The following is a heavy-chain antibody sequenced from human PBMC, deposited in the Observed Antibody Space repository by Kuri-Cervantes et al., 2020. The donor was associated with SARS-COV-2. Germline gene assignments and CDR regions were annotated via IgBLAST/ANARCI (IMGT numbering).Heavy chain of an antibody. V-gene: IGHV1-24*01. D-gene: IGHD1-1*01. CDR1: GNTLTELP. CDR3: ARDKDLEAFDI. Sequence: ASVKVSCKVSGNTLTELPLHWVRQAPGKGLEWMGGFDPEDGETIYAQKFQGRVTMTADTSTSTAYMELRSLRSDDTAVYYCARDKDLEAFDIWGQGTMVTVSS. CDR2: FDPEDGET. J-gene: IGHJ3*02.